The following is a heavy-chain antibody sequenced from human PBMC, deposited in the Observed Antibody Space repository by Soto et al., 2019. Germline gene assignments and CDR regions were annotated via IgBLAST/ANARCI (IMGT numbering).Heavy chain of an antibody. CDR3: AKDLGSLEWFHLADY. CDR1: GFIFSSYA. J-gene: IGHJ4*02. CDR2: ISYDGSKK. V-gene: IGHV3-30*18. D-gene: IGHD3-3*01. Sequence: QVQLVESGGGVVQPGRSLRLSCAASGFIFSSYAMHWVRQAPGKGLEWVAVISYDGSKKYYADSVKGRFTVSRDNSKNTLSLQMNSLRAEDTAMYYCAKDLGSLEWFHLADYWGQGTLVTVSS.